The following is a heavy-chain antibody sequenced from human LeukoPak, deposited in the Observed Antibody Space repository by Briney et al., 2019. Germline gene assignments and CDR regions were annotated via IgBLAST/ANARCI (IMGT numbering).Heavy chain of an antibody. J-gene: IGHJ4*02. D-gene: IGHD3-22*01. V-gene: IGHV4-39*07. Sequence: TSETLSLTCTVSGGSISTISYYWGWIRQPPGKGLEWIGGIHYSGGTFYNPSLKSRATLSVDTSENQFSLQLTSVTAADTAVYYCARDLTQDSSGYGLDYWGQGTLVTVSS. CDR2: IHYSGGT. CDR1: GGSISTISYY. CDR3: ARDLTQDSSGYGLDY.